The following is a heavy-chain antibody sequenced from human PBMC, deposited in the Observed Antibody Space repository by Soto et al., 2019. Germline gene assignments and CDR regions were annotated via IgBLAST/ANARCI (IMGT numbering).Heavy chain of an antibody. V-gene: IGHV1-3*04. D-gene: IGHD3-22*01. J-gene: IGHJ4*02. Sequence: ASVKVSCKATGYTFTAYARHWVRQAPGQRLEWLGWIHTGNGNTKYSQDFQGRVTITRDTSASTAYMELSSLRSEDTAVYYCARDRPYYYDSSGYYFDYWGQGTLVTVSS. CDR3: ARDRPYYYDSSGYYFDY. CDR2: IHTGNGNT. CDR1: GYTFTAYA.